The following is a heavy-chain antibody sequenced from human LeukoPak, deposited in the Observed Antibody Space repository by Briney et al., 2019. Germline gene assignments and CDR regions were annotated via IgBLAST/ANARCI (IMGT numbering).Heavy chain of an antibody. Sequence: SVKVSCKASGGTFSSYAISWVRQAPGQGLEWMGGIIPIFGTANYAQKFQGRVTITADESTSTAYMELSSLRSEDTAVYYCARGRVDGSGWGEFDYWGQGILVTVSS. CDR3: ARGRVDGSGWGEFDY. J-gene: IGHJ4*02. CDR2: IIPIFGTA. V-gene: IGHV1-69*13. D-gene: IGHD6-19*01. CDR1: GGTFSSYA.